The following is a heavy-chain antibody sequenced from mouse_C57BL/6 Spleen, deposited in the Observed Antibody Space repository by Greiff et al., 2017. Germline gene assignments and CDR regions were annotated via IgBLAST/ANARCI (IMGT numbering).Heavy chain of an antibody. CDR1: GYTFTSYW. Sequence: VQLQQPGAELVRPGSSVKLSCKASGYTFTSYWMDWVKQRPGQGLEWIGNIYPSDSETHYNQKFKDKATLTVDKSSSTAYMQLSSLTSEDSAVYYCAREGDYDGDYFDYWGQGTTLTVSS. V-gene: IGHV1-61*01. D-gene: IGHD2-4*01. J-gene: IGHJ2*01. CDR2: IYPSDSET. CDR3: AREGDYDGDYFDY.